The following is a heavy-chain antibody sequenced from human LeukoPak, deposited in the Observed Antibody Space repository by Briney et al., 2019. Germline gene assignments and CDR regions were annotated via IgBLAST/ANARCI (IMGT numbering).Heavy chain of an antibody. CDR3: AREESYYDSSGYYTASFDY. D-gene: IGHD3-22*01. V-gene: IGHV1-69*13. CDR1: GGTFSSYA. CDR2: IIPIFGTA. J-gene: IGHJ4*02. Sequence: SVKVSCKASGGTFSSYAISWVRQAPGQGLEWMGGIIPIFGTANYAQKFQGRVTITADESTSTAYMELSSLRSEDTAVYYCAREESYYDSSGYYTASFDYWGQGTLVTVSS.